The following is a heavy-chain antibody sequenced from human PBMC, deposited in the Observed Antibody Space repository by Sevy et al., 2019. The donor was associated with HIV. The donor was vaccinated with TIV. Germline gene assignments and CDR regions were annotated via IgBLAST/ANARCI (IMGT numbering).Heavy chain of an antibody. CDR2: IFHTEST. V-gene: IGHV4-30-2*01. CDR1: GGSISSGAYS. Sequence: SETLSLTCAVSGGSISSGAYSWNWIRQPPGKGLEWIGYIFHTESTYYNPSLKSRVTISVDRSKNQFSLKLTSVTAADSVVYYCARDGGTVTTPGYFDYWGQGTLVTVSS. J-gene: IGHJ4*02. D-gene: IGHD4-17*01. CDR3: ARDGGTVTTPGYFDY.